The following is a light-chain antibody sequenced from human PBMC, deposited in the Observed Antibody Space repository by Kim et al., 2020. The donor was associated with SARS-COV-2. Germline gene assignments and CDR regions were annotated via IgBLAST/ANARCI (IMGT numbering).Light chain of an antibody. J-gene: IGKJ5*01. Sequence: EIVLTQSPATLSLSPGERATLSCRASQSVSSYLAWYQQKPGQAPRLLIYDASNRATGIPARFSGSGSGTDFTLTISSLEPEDFAVYYCQQRSKEPGTFGQGTRLEIK. CDR1: QSVSSY. CDR2: DAS. V-gene: IGKV3-11*01. CDR3: QQRSKEPGT.